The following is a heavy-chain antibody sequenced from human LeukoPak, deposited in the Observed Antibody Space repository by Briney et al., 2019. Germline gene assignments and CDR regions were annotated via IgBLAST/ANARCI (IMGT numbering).Heavy chain of an antibody. CDR2: ICYSGST. J-gene: IGHJ4*02. Sequence: PPQTLSLTCTVSGGSISSGGYYWSWIRQHPGKGLEWIGYICYSGSTYYNPSLKSRVTISVDTSKNQFSLKLSSVTAADTAGYYCARDLFGVVSHWGQGTLVTVSS. D-gene: IGHD3-3*01. CDR3: ARDLFGVVSH. V-gene: IGHV4-31*03. CDR1: GGSISSGGYY.